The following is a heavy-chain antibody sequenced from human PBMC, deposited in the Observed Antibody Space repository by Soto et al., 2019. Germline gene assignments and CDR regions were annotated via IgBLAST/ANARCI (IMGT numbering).Heavy chain of an antibody. CDR1: GFTFSSYA. D-gene: IGHD3-16*01. Sequence: GGSLRLSCAASGFTFSSYAMHWVRQAPGKGLVWVSRINSDGSSTSYADSVKGRFTISRDNAKNTLYLQMNSLRAEDTAVYYCARVPEYYDYVWGSYAHTFDYWGQGTLVTVSS. CDR3: ARVPEYYDYVWGSYAHTFDY. V-gene: IGHV3-74*01. J-gene: IGHJ4*02. CDR2: INSDGSST.